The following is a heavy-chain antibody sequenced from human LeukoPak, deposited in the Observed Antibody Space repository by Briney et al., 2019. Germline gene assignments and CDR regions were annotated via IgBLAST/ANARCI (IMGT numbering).Heavy chain of an antibody. CDR3: AWGARYYYDSSGYSDY. CDR1: GFTFDDYG. Sequence: GGSLRLSCAASGFTFDDYGMSWVRQAPGKGLEWVSGINWNGGSTGYADSVKGRFTISRDNAKNSLYLQMNSLRAEDTALYYCAWGARYYYDSSGYSDYWGQGTLVTVSS. J-gene: IGHJ4*02. D-gene: IGHD3-22*01. V-gene: IGHV3-20*04. CDR2: INWNGGST.